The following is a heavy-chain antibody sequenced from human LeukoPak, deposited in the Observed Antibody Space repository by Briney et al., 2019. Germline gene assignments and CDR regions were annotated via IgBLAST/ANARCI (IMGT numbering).Heavy chain of an antibody. J-gene: IGHJ6*02. Sequence: SETLSLTCTVSGGSISSGSYYWSWIRQPAGRGLEWIGRIYTSGSTNYNPSLKGRVTISVDTSKNQFSLILYSVTPADTAVYYCARWSASGTSMDVWGQGTTVIVSS. CDR1: GGSISSGSYY. D-gene: IGHD3-10*01. V-gene: IGHV4-61*02. CDR2: IYTSGST. CDR3: ARWSASGTSMDV.